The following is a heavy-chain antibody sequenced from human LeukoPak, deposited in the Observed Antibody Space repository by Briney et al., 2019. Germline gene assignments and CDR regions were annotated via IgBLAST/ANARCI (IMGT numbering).Heavy chain of an antibody. D-gene: IGHD2-21*02. CDR2: IYYSGST. CDR3: ARSIAGGDYSIDY. Sequence: MASETLSRTCTVSGGSISSISYYWAWIRQPPGKGQGGIGSIYYSGSTYYNPSLKSRVTISVDTSKNQFSLKLSSVTAADTAVYYCARSIAGGDYSIDYWGQGTLVTVSS. V-gene: IGHV4-39*01. J-gene: IGHJ4*02. CDR1: GGSISSISYY.